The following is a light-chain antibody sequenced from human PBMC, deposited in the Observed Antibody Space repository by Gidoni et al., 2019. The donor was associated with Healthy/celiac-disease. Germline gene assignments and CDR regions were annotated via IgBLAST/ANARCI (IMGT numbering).Light chain of an antibody. J-gene: IGKJ1*01. V-gene: IGKV3-20*01. CDR1: QSVSSSY. CDR2: GAS. Sequence: EILFPHSPGTLSLSPGERATLSCRSSQSVSSSYLAWYQQKPGQAPRLLIYGASSRATGIPDRFSGSGSGTDFTLTISRLEPEDFAVYYCQQYGSSPGTFGQGTKVEIK. CDR3: QQYGSSPGT.